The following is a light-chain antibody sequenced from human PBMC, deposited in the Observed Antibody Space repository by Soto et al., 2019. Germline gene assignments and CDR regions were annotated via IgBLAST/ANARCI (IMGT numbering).Light chain of an antibody. CDR2: FAS. CDR3: QQFNSYPRT. CDR1: QGIGNL. V-gene: IGKV1-9*01. J-gene: IGKJ1*01. Sequence: DIQLTQSSSFLSASEGDRVTIACRASQGIGNLLAWYQQKPGKGPKLLICFASTLQSGVPSRFTGSGSGTEFTLTISSLQPEDFGTYYCQQFNSYPRTFGQGTKVEIK.